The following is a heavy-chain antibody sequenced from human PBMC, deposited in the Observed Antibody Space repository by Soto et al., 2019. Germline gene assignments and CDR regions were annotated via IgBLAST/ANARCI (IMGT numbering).Heavy chain of an antibody. J-gene: IGHJ4*02. Sequence: QVQLVESGGGVVQPGRSLRLSCATSGFTFSSYGMHWVRQAPGKGLEWVAVIWYDGFNKYYADSVKGRFTISRDNSKDTRYRQMDRLRAADTAVYDGARVAHGLAGVPDYWGQGTLVTLSS. D-gene: IGHD6-6*01. CDR2: IWYDGFNK. CDR1: GFTFSSYG. CDR3: ARVAHGLAGVPDY. V-gene: IGHV3-33*01.